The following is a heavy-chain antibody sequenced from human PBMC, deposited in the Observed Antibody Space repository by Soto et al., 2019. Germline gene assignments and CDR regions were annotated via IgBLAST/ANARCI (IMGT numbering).Heavy chain of an antibody. CDR3: ARGRGRNSYAFDY. CDR1: GGSISSSSYY. J-gene: IGHJ4*02. CDR2: IYYSGST. Sequence: SETLSLTCTVSGGSISSSSYYWGWIRQPPGKGLEWIGSIYYSGSTYYNPSLKSQVTISVDTSKNQFSLKLSSVTAADTAVYYCARGRGRNSYAFDYWGQGTLVTVSS. V-gene: IGHV4-39*01. D-gene: IGHD5-18*01.